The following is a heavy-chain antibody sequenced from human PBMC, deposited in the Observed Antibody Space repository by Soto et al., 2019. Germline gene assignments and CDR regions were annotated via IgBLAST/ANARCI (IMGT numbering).Heavy chain of an antibody. CDR2: ISSSSSYI. CDR1: GFTFSSYS. J-gene: IGHJ4*02. Sequence: PGGSLRLSCAASGFTFSSYSMSWVRQAPGKGLEWVSSISSSSSYIYYADSVKGRFTISRDNAKNSLYLQMNSLRAEDTAVYYCARDGSSGWSHDYWGQGTLVTVSS. V-gene: IGHV3-21*01. CDR3: ARDGSSGWSHDY. D-gene: IGHD6-19*01.